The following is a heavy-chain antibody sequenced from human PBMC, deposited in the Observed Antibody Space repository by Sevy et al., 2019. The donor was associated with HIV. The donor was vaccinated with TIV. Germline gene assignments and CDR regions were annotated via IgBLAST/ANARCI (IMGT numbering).Heavy chain of an antibody. J-gene: IGHJ6*02. Sequence: GGSLRLSCAASGFTFSSYSMNWVRQAPGKGLEWVSSISSSSNYISYADSVKGRFTISRDNAKNSLYLQMNSLRAEDTAVYYCARGEVNYDSLIPIRTEGGYYYGLDVWGQGTTVTVSS. D-gene: IGHD3-3*01. V-gene: IGHV3-21*01. CDR1: GFTFSSYS. CDR3: ARGEVNYDSLIPIRTEGGYYYGLDV. CDR2: ISSSSNYI.